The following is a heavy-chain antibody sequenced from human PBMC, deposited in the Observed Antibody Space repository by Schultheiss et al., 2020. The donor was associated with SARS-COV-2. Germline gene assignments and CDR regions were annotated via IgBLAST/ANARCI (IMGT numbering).Heavy chain of an antibody. CDR2: ISGSGGST. V-gene: IGHV3-23*01. Sequence: GESLKISCAASGFTFSSYAMSWVRQAPGKGLEWVSAISGSGGSTYYADSVKGRFTISRDNSKNTLYLQMNSLRAEDTAVYYCARVGRGTAPLYYGMDVWGQGTTVTVSS. J-gene: IGHJ6*02. D-gene: IGHD1-26*01. CDR1: GFTFSSYA. CDR3: ARVGRGTAPLYYGMDV.